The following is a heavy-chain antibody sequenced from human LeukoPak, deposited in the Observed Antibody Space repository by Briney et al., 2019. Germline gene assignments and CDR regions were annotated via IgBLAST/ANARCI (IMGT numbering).Heavy chain of an antibody. Sequence: GGSLRLSCAASGFTFSSYDMHWVRQATGNGLEWVSAIGTAGDTYYPGSVKGRFTISRENAKNSLYLQMNSLRAGDTVVYYCARGDYGGIRSNYWYFDLWGRGTLVTVSS. CDR2: IGTAGDT. J-gene: IGHJ2*01. D-gene: IGHD4-23*01. V-gene: IGHV3-13*01. CDR1: GFTFSSYD. CDR3: ARGDYGGIRSNYWYFDL.